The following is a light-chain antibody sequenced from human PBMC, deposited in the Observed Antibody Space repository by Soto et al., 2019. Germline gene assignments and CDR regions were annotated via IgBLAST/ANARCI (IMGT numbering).Light chain of an antibody. V-gene: IGLV1-47*01. CDR2: RNS. Sequence: QSVLTQPPSASGTPGQRVTISCSGSSSNIGSNYVFWYQQLPGTAPKVLMYRNSQRPSGVPDRFSGSKSGTSASLAISGLRSEDEADYYCASWADRLSGSVVFGGGTKLTVL. CDR1: SSNIGSNY. CDR3: ASWADRLSGSVV. J-gene: IGLJ2*01.